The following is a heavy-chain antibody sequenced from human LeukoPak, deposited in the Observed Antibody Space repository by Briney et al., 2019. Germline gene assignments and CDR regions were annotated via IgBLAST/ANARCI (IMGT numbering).Heavy chain of an antibody. CDR3: AAPRSGNYYAAFDI. J-gene: IGHJ3*02. D-gene: IGHD1-26*01. Sequence: GTSVKVSCKASGFTFTKSAVQWVRQARGQSLEWIGWIVVGSGNTNCTQKFQERVTITRDMSTSTAYMELSSLRSEDSAVYYCAAPRSGNYYAAFDIWGQGTTVTVSS. CDR2: IVVGSGNT. CDR1: GFTFTKSA. V-gene: IGHV1-58*01.